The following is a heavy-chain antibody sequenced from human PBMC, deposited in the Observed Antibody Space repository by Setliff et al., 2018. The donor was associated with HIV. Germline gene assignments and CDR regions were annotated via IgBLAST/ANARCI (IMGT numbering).Heavy chain of an antibody. V-gene: IGHV3-21*01. CDR2: ISRSSDEI. CDR3: ARYVWSNAPRDY. D-gene: IGHD2-8*01. CDR1: GFIFSSHS. Sequence: SLRLSCAASGFIFSSHSMNWVRQAPGKGLEWVSSISRSSDEIHYADSVKGRFTISRDDLKDSVYLQMNTLRAEDTAVYYCARYVWSNAPRDYWGQGTLVTVSS. J-gene: IGHJ4*02.